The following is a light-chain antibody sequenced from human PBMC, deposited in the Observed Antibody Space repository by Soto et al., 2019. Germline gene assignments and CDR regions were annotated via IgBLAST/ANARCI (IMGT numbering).Light chain of an antibody. CDR2: GAS. CDR3: QKYDKWPWT. Sequence: EIMMTQSPATLPVSPGQRVTLSCRASQSVGSNLAWYQQTPGQAPRLLIYGASTRATDVPARFSGSGSGTEFTLTISSLQSEDFAGYYCQKYDKWPWTFGQGTKVDIK. CDR1: QSVGSN. J-gene: IGKJ1*01. V-gene: IGKV3-15*01.